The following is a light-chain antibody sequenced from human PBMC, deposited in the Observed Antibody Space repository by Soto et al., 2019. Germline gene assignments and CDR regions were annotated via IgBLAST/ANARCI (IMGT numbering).Light chain of an antibody. CDR3: QQSYSTPS. Sequence: IQLTQSPSSLSASVGDRVTITCRASQNIINYLNWYQQKPGKAPQLLIYVASRLESGVPSRFSGSGSGTEFTLTISSLQPEDFATYYCQQSYSTPSFGPWNKVDI. V-gene: IGKV1-39*01. J-gene: IGKJ3*01. CDR2: VAS. CDR1: QNIINY.